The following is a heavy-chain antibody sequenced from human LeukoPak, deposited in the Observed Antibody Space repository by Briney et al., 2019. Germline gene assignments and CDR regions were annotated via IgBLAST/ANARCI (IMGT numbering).Heavy chain of an antibody. Sequence: GGSLRLSCAASGFTFSSYAMHWVRQAPGKGLEWVAVISYDGSNKYYADSVKGRFTISRDNAKNSLYLQMNSLRAEDTAVYYCARLNDRSSWYFDYWGQGTLVTVSS. CDR2: ISYDGSNK. D-gene: IGHD6-13*01. CDR1: GFTFSSYA. J-gene: IGHJ4*02. CDR3: ARLNDRSSWYFDY. V-gene: IGHV3-30-3*01.